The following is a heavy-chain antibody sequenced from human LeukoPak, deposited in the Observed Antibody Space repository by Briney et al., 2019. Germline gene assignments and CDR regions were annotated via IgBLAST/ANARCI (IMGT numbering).Heavy chain of an antibody. CDR2: IIPIFGTA. D-gene: IGHD3-10*01. Sequence: GASVKVSRKASGGTFSSYAISWVRQAPGQGLEWMGGIIPIFGTANYAQKFQGRVTITADKSTSTAYMELSSLRSEDTAVYYCASEYGSGSYYNAAFDIWGQGTMVTVSS. CDR3: ASEYGSGSYYNAAFDI. CDR1: GGTFSSYA. V-gene: IGHV1-69*06. J-gene: IGHJ3*02.